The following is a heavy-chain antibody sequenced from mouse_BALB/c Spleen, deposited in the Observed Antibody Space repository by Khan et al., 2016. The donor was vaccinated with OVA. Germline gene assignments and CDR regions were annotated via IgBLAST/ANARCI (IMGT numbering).Heavy chain of an antibody. CDR1: GYTFTDYN. CDR2: INPNNGDT. CDR3: VRTGYGRLGY. Sequence: VQLQQSGPELVKPGASVRIPCKTSGYTFTDYNMDWVKQSHGKSLEWIGDINPNNGDTFYNQKFKGKATLTVDKSSSTAFMELRSLTSEDTAVYYCVRTGYGRLGYWGQGTTLTVSS. V-gene: IGHV1-18*01. J-gene: IGHJ2*01. D-gene: IGHD1-1*01.